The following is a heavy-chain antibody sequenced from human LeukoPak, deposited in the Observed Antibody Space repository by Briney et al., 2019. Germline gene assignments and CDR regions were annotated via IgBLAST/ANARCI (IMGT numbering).Heavy chain of an antibody. CDR2: INHSGST. Sequence: PSETLSLTCAVYGGSFSGYYWSWIRQPQGKGLDWIGEINHSGSTNYNPSLKSRVTISVDKSKNQFSLKLSSVTAADTAVYYCARVSYYDSSGNRGAFDYWGQGTLVTVSS. D-gene: IGHD3-22*01. J-gene: IGHJ4*02. CDR3: ARVSYYDSSGNRGAFDY. CDR1: GGSFSGYY. V-gene: IGHV4-34*01.